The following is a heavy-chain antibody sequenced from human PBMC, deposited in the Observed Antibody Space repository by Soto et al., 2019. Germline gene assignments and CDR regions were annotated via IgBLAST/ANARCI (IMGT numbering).Heavy chain of an antibody. CDR3: AKVALSSGHPETQYYFDY. J-gene: IGHJ4*02. CDR2: ISDSGDRT. D-gene: IGHD3-22*01. Sequence: GGSLRLSCAASGFAFSSYAMSWVRQAPGKGLQWVSTISDSGDRTYYADSVKGRFTSSGDNSKNTLYLQMNSLRAEDTAVYYCAKVALSSGHPETQYYFDYWGQGTLVTVSS. CDR1: GFAFSSYA. V-gene: IGHV3-23*01.